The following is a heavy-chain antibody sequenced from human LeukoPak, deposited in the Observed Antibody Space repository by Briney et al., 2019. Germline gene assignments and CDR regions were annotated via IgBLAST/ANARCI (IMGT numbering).Heavy chain of an antibody. D-gene: IGHD6-19*01. CDR2: IYYSGSA. CDR1: GGSISSYY. Sequence: SETLSLTCTVSGGSISSYYWSWIRQPPGKGLEWIGYIYYSGSANYNPSLKSRVTISVDTSKNQFSLKLSSVTAADTAVYYCARHDSSGWYGHFDYWAREPWSPSPQ. CDR3: ARHDSSGWYGHFDY. V-gene: IGHV4-59*08. J-gene: IGHJ4*02.